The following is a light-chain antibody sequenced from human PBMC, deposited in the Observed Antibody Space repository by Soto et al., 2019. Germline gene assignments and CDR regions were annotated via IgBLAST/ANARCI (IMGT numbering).Light chain of an antibody. V-gene: IGKV1-39*01. CDR2: ASS. CDR1: QTINNY. J-gene: IGKJ1*01. CDR3: QQSYNNPKT. Sequence: DIQMTQSPSSLSASVGDRITITCRASQTINNYVNWYQHXXXXVPKLLIYASSSLQSGVPSRFSGSGSGTDFTLTISSLQPEDFVTYYCQQSYNNPKTFGRGTKVEI.